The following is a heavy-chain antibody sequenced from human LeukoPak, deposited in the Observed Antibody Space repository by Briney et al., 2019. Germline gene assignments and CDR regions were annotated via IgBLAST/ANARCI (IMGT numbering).Heavy chain of an antibody. CDR2: INPNSGDT. J-gene: IGHJ4*02. D-gene: IGHD5-12*01. CDR1: GYTLTGYY. CDR3: AKNPYEYYFDY. Sequence: GASARVSCKASGYTLTGYYMHWLRQAPGQGPEWMGWINPNSGDTNYAQKFQGRVTMTRDTSISTAYMELSRLTSDDTAVYYCAKNPYEYYFDYWGQGTLVTVSS. V-gene: IGHV1-2*02.